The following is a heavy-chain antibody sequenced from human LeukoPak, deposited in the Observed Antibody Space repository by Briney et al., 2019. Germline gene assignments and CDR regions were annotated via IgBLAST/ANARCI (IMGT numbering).Heavy chain of an antibody. CDR1: GFTFSSYW. J-gene: IGHJ4*02. V-gene: IGHV3-7*01. CDR2: IKQDGSEK. Sequence: GGSLRLSCAASGFTFSSYWMSWVRQAPGKGLEWVANIKQDGSEKYYVDSVKGRFTISRDNAKNSLYLQMNSLRAEDTAVYYCAREANPRASRAAAGTGRFDYWGQGTLVTVSS. CDR3: AREANPRASRAAAGTGRFDY. D-gene: IGHD6-13*01.